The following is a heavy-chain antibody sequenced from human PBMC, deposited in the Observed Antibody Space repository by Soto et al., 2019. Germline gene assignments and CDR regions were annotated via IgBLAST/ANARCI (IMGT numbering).Heavy chain of an antibody. CDR1: GFTFSASY. D-gene: IGHD3-10*01. V-gene: IGHV3-23*01. CDR2: ISGSSDKT. J-gene: IGHJ4*02. Sequence: GSLRLSCAASGFTFSASYMGWVRQAPGGGLEWVSAISGSSDKTHYADSVKGRFTISRDNSKNTLFLQMTSLRAEDSALYYCASYGNTRTFLDCRGQGTPVIVSS. CDR3: ASYGNTRTFLDC.